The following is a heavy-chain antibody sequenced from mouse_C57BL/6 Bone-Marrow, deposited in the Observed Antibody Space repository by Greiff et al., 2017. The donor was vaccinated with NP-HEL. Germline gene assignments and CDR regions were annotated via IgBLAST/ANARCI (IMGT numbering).Heavy chain of an antibody. D-gene: IGHD1-1*01. V-gene: IGHV14-4*01. Sequence: VQLQQSGAELVRPGASVKLSCTASGFNIKDDDMHWVKQRPEQGLEWLGWIDPENGDTEYAANFPGQATITEDTSSNTAYLQLSSLTSEYTAVYYCRLREDYCGQGTSVTVTS. CDR2: IDPENGDT. CDR3: RLREDY. J-gene: IGHJ4*01. CDR1: GFNIKDDD.